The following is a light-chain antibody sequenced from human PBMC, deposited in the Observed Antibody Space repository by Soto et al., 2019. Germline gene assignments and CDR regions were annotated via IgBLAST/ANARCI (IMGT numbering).Light chain of an antibody. Sequence: EILLTHSPASLSVSPGERATLSCRASQSVYSNSAWYQQKPGQAPRLLVYGASIRATGIPARFSGSGSGTDFTLTISSLQSEDFAVYYCQQYHNWPPITFGQGTRLEIK. CDR1: QSVYSN. V-gene: IGKV3-15*01. CDR3: QQYHNWPPIT. J-gene: IGKJ5*01. CDR2: GAS.